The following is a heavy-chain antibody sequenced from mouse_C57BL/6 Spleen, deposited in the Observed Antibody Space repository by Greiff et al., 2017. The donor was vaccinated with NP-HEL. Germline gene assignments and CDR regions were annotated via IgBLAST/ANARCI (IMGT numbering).Heavy chain of an antibody. V-gene: IGHV5-6*01. CDR1: GFTFSSYG. J-gene: IGHJ3*01. Sequence: ESGGDLVKPGGSLKLSCAASGFTFSSYGMSWVRQTPDKRLEWVATISSGGSYTYYPDSVKGRFTISRDNAKNTLYLQMSSLKSEDTAMYYCAREGVPAWFAYWGQGTLVTVSA. CDR3: AREGVPAWFAY. CDR2: ISSGGSYT.